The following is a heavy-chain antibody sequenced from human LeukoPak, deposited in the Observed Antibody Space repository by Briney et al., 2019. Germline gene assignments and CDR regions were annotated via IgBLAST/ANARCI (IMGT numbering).Heavy chain of an antibody. CDR2: INPYVDRT. V-gene: IGHV1-46*01. J-gene: IGHJ1*01. CDR3: ARAVFGDCPGY. D-gene: IGHD2-21*02. CDR1: GYAFTSFA. Sequence: GASVKVSCKASGYAFTSFAIHWVRQAPGQGLEWMGIINPYVDRTSYAQRFQGRVTMTRDTSTRTVYMELNSLSSEDTAVYYWARAVFGDCPGYWGQGTLVTVSS.